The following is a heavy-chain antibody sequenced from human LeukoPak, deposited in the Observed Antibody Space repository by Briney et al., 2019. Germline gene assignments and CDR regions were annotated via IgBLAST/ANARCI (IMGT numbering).Heavy chain of an antibody. CDR1: GFTFNSYW. J-gene: IGHJ2*01. D-gene: IGHD6-13*01. CDR3: ARSSRQQPTTWWYFDL. CDR2: LNSDGSST. Sequence: GGSLRLSRAAAGFTFNSYWMHWVREAPGKGLVWVSRLNSDGSSTDYADSVKGGFTISRDNAKNTLYLQMNSLRVEDTAVYYCARSSRQQPTTWWYFDLWGRGTLVTVSS. V-gene: IGHV3-74*01.